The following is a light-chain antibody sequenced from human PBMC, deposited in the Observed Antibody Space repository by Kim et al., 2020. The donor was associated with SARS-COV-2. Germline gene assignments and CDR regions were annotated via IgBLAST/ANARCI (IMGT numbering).Light chain of an antibody. Sequence: GSIGDRVTITCRANQGISNYLAWYQQKPGIAPKLLIYAASTLQSGVPSRFSGSGSGTDFTLTITSLQPEDFATYYCQQHNSYPITFGQGTRLEIK. CDR1: QGISNY. CDR3: QQHNSYPIT. V-gene: IGKV1-9*01. CDR2: AAS. J-gene: IGKJ5*01.